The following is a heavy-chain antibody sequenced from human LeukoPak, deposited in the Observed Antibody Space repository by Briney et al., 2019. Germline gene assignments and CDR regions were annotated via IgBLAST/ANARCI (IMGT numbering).Heavy chain of an antibody. CDR3: ARVNWGGFDI. D-gene: IGHD7-27*01. CDR1: GGSISSHY. Sequence: PSETLSLTCFVPGGSISSHYWTWIRQPPGKGLECIGDIFYTGSTTYSPSLKSRATISIETSKNQISLKLRSVTAADTAVYFCARVNWGGFDIWGQGTLATVSS. J-gene: IGHJ3*02. CDR2: IFYTGST. V-gene: IGHV4-59*11.